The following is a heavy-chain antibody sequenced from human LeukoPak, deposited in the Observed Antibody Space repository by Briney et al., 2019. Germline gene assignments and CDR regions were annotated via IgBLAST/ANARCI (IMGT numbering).Heavy chain of an antibody. J-gene: IGHJ5*02. D-gene: IGHD6-13*01. CDR3: AKAPYSSSWYWFDP. Sequence: PGGSLRLSCAAPGFTFSIYAMSWVRPAPGEGLEWASAMRGSDGSTSYADSVQGRFTISRDNSKNTLYLQMNSLRAEDTAVYYCAKAPYSSSWYWFDPWGQGTLVTVSS. V-gene: IGHV3-23*01. CDR2: MRGSDGST. CDR1: GFTFSIYA.